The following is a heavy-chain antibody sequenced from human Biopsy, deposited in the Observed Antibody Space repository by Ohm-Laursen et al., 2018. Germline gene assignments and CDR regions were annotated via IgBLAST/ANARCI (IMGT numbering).Heavy chain of an antibody. J-gene: IGHJ4*02. Sequence: SDTLSLTCTVSGGSFTDHYWSWIRQPPGKGLEWIGHISCTGYTSYNASLKSRVTISVDTSRNHFSLRLSSLTAADTAVYYCARGSNDFGGLYFPRWDQGTLLTVPS. D-gene: IGHD4-23*01. CDR1: GGSFTDHY. CDR2: ISCTGYT. V-gene: IGHV4-59*11. CDR3: ARGSNDFGGLYFPR.